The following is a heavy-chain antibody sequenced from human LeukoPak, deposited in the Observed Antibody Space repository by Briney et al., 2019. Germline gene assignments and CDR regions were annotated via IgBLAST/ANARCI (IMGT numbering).Heavy chain of an antibody. J-gene: IGHJ5*02. CDR1: GYRFTSYW. CDR3: ARLLEGPTVTPNWFDP. Sequence: GGSLKISCKGSGYRFTSYWIGWVRQMPGKGLEWMGIIYPGDSDTRYSPSFQGQVTISADKSISTAYLQWSSLKASDTAMYYCARLLEGPTVTPNWFDPWGQGTLVAVSS. V-gene: IGHV5-51*01. D-gene: IGHD4-11*01. CDR2: IYPGDSDT.